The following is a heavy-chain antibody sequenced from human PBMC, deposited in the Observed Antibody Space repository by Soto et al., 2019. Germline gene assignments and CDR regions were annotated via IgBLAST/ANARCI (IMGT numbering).Heavy chain of an antibody. Sequence: QVQLVQSGAEVKKPGSSVKVSCKASGGTFSSYAISWVRQAPGQGLEWMGGIIPIFGTANYAQKFQGRVTITAHKSTSTAYMELSSLRSEDTAVYYCARGTNCSGGSCYPSGVFDYWGQGTLVTVSS. J-gene: IGHJ4*02. CDR2: IIPIFGTA. CDR1: GGTFSSYA. V-gene: IGHV1-69*06. D-gene: IGHD2-15*01. CDR3: ARGTNCSGGSCYPSGVFDY.